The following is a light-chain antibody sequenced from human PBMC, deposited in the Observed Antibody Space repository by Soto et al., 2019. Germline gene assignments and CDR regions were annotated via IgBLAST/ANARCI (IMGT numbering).Light chain of an antibody. CDR2: GAT. CDR1: QSVSSSY. CDR3: QQYGSSHQT. V-gene: IGKV3-20*01. J-gene: IGKJ1*01. Sequence: EIVLTQSPGTLSLSPGERATLSCRASQSVSSSYLAWYQQKPGQAPRVLIYGATSRATGIPDRFSGSGSGTDFTLTISSLEPEDFAVYYSQQYGSSHQTFGQGTKVEIK.